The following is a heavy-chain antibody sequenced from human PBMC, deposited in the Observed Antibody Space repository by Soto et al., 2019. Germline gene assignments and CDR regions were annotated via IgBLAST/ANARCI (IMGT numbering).Heavy chain of an antibody. CDR2: IKSKTDGGTT. J-gene: IGHJ6*02. CDR3: TTDKVVVTAMHYYYYYGMDV. V-gene: IGHV3-15*07. CDR1: GFTFSNAW. Sequence: EVQLVESGGGLVKPGGSLRLSCAASGFTFSNAWMNWVRQAPGKGLEWVGRIKSKTDGGTTDYAAPVKGRFTISRDDSKNTLYLQMNSLKTEDTAVYYCTTDKVVVTAMHYYYYYGMDVWGQGTTVTVSS. D-gene: IGHD2-21*02.